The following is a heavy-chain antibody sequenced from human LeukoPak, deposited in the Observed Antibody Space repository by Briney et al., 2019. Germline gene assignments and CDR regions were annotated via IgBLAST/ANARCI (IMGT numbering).Heavy chain of an antibody. Sequence: ASVKVSCKASGYTFTGYYMHWVRQAPGQGLEWMGWINPNSGGTNYAQKFQGRVTMTRDTSISTAYMELSRLRSDDTAVYYCARDPAAAGTGWFDPWGQGTLVTVSS. D-gene: IGHD6-13*01. CDR1: GYTFTGYY. J-gene: IGHJ5*02. CDR3: ARDPAAAGTGWFDP. V-gene: IGHV1-2*02. CDR2: INPNSGGT.